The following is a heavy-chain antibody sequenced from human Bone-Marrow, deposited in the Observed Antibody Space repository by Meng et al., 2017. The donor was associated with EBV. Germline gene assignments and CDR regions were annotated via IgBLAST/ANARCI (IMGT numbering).Heavy chain of an antibody. CDR3: VRNYYGSGTYGDY. V-gene: IGHV3-30-3*01. CDR1: GFTFSRYA. D-gene: IGHD3-10*01. Sequence: QVLLVEPGGGVVQPGRSLRLSWAASGFTFSRYAMHWVRQTPGKGLEWVAAISYDADYKFYADSVKGRFTISRDNSKNTLYLQMDSLRTEDTAVYYCVRNYYGSGTYGDYWGQGTLVNVSS. CDR2: ISYDADYK. J-gene: IGHJ4*02.